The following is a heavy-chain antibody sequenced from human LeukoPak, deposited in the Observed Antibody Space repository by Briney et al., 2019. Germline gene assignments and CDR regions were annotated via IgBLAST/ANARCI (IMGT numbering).Heavy chain of an antibody. V-gene: IGHV1-69*04. J-gene: IGHJ6*02. CDR3: ARDQGLTAPPPYGLDV. CDR2: IIPVLNIT. Sequence: SVKVSCKTSGGTFSSSAITWVRQAPGQGLEWMGRIIPVLNITTHAQKFQGSVTITADTSTSTVYMELSSLRSEETAVYYCARDQGLTAPPPYGLDVWGQGTTVIVSS. CDR1: GGTFSSSA. D-gene: IGHD5-18*01.